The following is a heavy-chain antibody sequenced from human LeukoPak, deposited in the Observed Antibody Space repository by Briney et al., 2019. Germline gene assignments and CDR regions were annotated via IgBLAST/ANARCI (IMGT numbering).Heavy chain of an antibody. CDR3: ARALLWFGEPLGWFDP. CDR2: INHSGST. J-gene: IGHJ5*02. Sequence: SETLSLTCAVYGGSFSGYYWSWIRQPPGKGLEWIGEINHSGSTNYNPSLKSRVTISVDTSKNQFSLKLSSVTAADTAVYYCARALLWFGEPLGWFDPWGQGTLVTVSS. CDR1: GGSFSGYY. D-gene: IGHD3-10*01. V-gene: IGHV4-34*01.